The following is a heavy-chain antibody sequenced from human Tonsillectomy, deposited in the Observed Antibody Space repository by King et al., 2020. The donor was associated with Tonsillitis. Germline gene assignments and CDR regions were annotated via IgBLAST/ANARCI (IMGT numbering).Heavy chain of an antibody. Sequence: VQLVESGGGVVQPGRSLRLSCAASGFTFSSYGMHWVRQAPGKGLEWVAVISYDGSNKYYADSGKGRFTISRDNSKNTLYLQMNSLRAEDTAVYYCAKDLRVRYYDSSGYYGRVDYWGQGTLVTVSS. CDR1: GFTFSSYG. V-gene: IGHV3-30*18. D-gene: IGHD3-22*01. CDR2: ISYDGSNK. J-gene: IGHJ4*02. CDR3: AKDLRVRYYDSSGYYGRVDY.